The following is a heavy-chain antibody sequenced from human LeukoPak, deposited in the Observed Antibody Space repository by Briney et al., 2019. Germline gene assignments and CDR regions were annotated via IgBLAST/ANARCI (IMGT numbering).Heavy chain of an antibody. CDR3: ARGARPYYDFWSGRSGAFDI. V-gene: IGHV4-34*01. D-gene: IGHD3-3*01. CDR1: GGSFSGYY. J-gene: IGHJ3*02. CDR2: INHSGST. Sequence: PSETLSLTCAGYGGSFSGYYWSWIRQPPGKGLEWIGEINHSGSTNYNPSLKSRVTISVDTSKNQFSLKLSSVTAADTAVYYCARGARPYYDFWSGRSGAFDIWGQGTMVTVSS.